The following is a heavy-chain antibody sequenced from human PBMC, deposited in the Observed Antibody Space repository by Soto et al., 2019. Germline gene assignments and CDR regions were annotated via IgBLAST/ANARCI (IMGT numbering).Heavy chain of an antibody. CDR2: IIPIFGTA. CDR3: ARGRYSYGRNYYGMDV. Sequence: SVKVSCKASGVTFSSYAISWVRQAPGQGLEWMGGIIPIFGTANYAQKFQGRVTITADESTSTAYMELSSLRSEDTAVYYCARGRYSYGRNYYGMDVWGQGTTVTVSS. V-gene: IGHV1-69*13. J-gene: IGHJ6*02. D-gene: IGHD5-18*01. CDR1: GVTFSSYA.